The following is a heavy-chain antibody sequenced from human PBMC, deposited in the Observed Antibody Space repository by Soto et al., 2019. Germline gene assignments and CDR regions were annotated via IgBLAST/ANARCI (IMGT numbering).Heavy chain of an antibody. CDR3: SRSVGGSNVNFAY. Sequence: QVQLVQSGAEVRTPGASVKVSCKASGYTFTSYDINWVRQATGQGPEWMGWMNPDSGNTGYVQKFQGRGTMTRNTAISTGYMGLSCLRSEDTAVYYCSRSVGGSNVNFAYCGQGTLVTVSS. J-gene: IGHJ4*02. CDR1: GYTFTSYD. V-gene: IGHV1-8*01. CDR2: MNPDSGNT. D-gene: IGHD3-10*01.